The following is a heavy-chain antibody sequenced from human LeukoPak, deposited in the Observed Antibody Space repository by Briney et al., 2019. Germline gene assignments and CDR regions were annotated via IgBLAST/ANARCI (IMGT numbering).Heavy chain of an antibody. CDR2: INHSGST. CDR3: ARSIAVAGNDAFDI. D-gene: IGHD6-19*01. V-gene: IGHV4-34*01. J-gene: IGHJ3*02. Sequence: SETLSLTCAVYGGSFSGYYWSWIRQPPGKGLEWIGEINHSGSTNYNPSLKSRVTISVDTSKNQFSLKLSSVTAADTAVYYCARSIAVAGNDAFDIWGRGTMVTVSS. CDR1: GGSFSGYY.